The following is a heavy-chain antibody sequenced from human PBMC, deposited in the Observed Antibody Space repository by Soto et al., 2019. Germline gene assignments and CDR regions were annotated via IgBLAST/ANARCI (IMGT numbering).Heavy chain of an antibody. D-gene: IGHD1-1*01. J-gene: IGHJ6*02. Sequence: LRLSFLASGXNFDTYGIHWVRQAPGKGLQWVALISYEGSNTYYADSVRGRFTISRDNSKNTLYLQMSSLRPDDAGVYYCARVTPGNNLYYFSGLDVWGQGTSVTVSS. V-gene: IGHV3-30-3*01. CDR1: GXNFDTYG. CDR3: ARVTPGNNLYYFSGLDV. CDR2: ISYEGSNT.